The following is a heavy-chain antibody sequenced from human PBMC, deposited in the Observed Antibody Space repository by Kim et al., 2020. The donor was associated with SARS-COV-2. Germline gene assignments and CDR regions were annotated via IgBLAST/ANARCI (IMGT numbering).Heavy chain of an antibody. Sequence: SETLSLTCTVSGGSVSSGSYYWSWIRQPPGKGLEWIGYIYYSGSTNYNPSLKSRVTISVDTSKNQFSLKLSSVTAADTAVYYCARDGSPYGDYGGWFDPWGQGTLVTVSS. CDR2: IYYSGST. CDR1: GGSVSSGSYY. J-gene: IGHJ5*02. D-gene: IGHD4-17*01. V-gene: IGHV4-61*01. CDR3: ARDGSPYGDYGGWFDP.